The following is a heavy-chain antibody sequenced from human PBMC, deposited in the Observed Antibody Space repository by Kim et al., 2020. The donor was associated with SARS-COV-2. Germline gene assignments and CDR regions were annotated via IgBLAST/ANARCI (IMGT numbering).Heavy chain of an antibody. Sequence: SVKVSCKASGGTFSSYAISWVRQAPGQGLEWMGGIIPIFGTANYAQKFQGRVTITADESTSTAYMELSSLRSEDTAVYYCARDTLMMGATSAFDIWGQGTMVTVSS. D-gene: IGHD1-26*01. CDR3: ARDTLMMGATSAFDI. CDR1: GGTFSSYA. J-gene: IGHJ3*02. CDR2: IIPIFGTA. V-gene: IGHV1-69*13.